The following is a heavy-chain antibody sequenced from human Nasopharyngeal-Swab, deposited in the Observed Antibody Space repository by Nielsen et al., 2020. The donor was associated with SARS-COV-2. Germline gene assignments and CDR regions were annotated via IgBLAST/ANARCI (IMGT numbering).Heavy chain of an antibody. V-gene: IGHV3-7*01. CDR2: IKQDGSEK. J-gene: IGHJ5*02. Sequence: GESLKISCAASGFTFSSYWMSWVRQAPGKGLEWVANIKQDGSEKYYADSVKGRFTISRDNAKNSLYLQMNSLRAEDTAVYYCARGGTVTKGRYNSFAPWGQGTLVTVSS. D-gene: IGHD4-17*01. CDR3: ARGGTVTKGRYNSFAP. CDR1: GFTFSSYW.